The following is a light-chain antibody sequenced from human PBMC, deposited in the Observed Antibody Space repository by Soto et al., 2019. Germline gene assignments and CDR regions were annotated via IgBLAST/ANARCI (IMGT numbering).Light chain of an antibody. CDR3: QQFSSYPLT. CDR1: QSVSSS. CDR2: DAS. J-gene: IGKJ4*01. Sequence: EIVLTQSPATLSLSPGERATLSCRASQSVSSSLAWYQQKPGQAPRLLIYDASKRATGVPARFSGSGSGTDFTLTISSLEPEDFAVYYCQQFSSYPLTCGGGTKGDIK. V-gene: IGKV3-11*01.